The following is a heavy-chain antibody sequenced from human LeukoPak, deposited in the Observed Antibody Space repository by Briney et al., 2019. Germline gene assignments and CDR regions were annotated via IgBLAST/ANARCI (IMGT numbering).Heavy chain of an antibody. CDR2: ISSSSSTI. V-gene: IGHV3-48*01. CDR3: ARADLGSCSGGSCYGHY. J-gene: IGHJ4*02. CDR1: GFTFSSYS. Sequence: GGSLRLSCAASGFTFSSYSMNWVRQAPGKGLEWVSYISSSSSTIYYADSVKGRFTISRDNSKNTLYLQMNNLRAEDTAVYYCARADLGSCSGGSCYGHYWGQGTLVTVSS. D-gene: IGHD2-15*01.